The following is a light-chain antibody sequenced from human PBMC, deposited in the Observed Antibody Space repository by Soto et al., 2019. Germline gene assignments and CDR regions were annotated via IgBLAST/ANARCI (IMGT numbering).Light chain of an antibody. V-gene: IGLV2-14*01. CDR3: SSSSSNNTVL. CDR1: SSDVGGYDH. J-gene: IGLJ2*01. CDR2: EVS. Sequence: QSVLTQPPSASGSPGQSVTIPCTGTSSDVGGYDHVSWYQRHPGKAPKLMIYEVSNRPSGVSNRVSGSKSGNTASLTISGLQGDDEADYYCSSSSSNNTVLFGGGTKLTVL.